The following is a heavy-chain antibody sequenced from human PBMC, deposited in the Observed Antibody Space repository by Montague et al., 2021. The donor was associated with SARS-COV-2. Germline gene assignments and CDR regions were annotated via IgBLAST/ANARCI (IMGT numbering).Heavy chain of an antibody. Sequence: TLSLTCTVSGGSISTSSYYWTWIRQPAGKGLEWIGRIYASGNTNYTPSLKSRVTMSVDTSKNQFSLNLSSVTAADTAVYYCASQEGVVVPAAQEDYYYYGMDVWGQGTTVTVSS. J-gene: IGHJ6*02. D-gene: IGHD2-2*01. CDR1: GGSISTSSYY. V-gene: IGHV4-61*02. CDR3: ASQEGVVVPAAQEDYYYYGMDV. CDR2: IYASGNT.